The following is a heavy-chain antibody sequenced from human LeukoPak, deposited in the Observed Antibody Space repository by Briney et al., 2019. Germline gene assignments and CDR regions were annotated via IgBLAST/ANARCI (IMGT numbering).Heavy chain of an antibody. J-gene: IGHJ4*02. Sequence: ASVKVSCKASGYTFTSYGLTWVRQAPGQGLEWMGWISAYNGNTNYARKVQGRVTMTTDTSTSTAYMELRSLRSDDTAVYYCARDLMRTDYYGSSGYYCLYWGQGTLVTVSS. CDR2: ISAYNGNT. CDR3: ARDLMRTDYYGSSGYYCLY. V-gene: IGHV1-18*01. D-gene: IGHD3-22*01. CDR1: GYTFTSYG.